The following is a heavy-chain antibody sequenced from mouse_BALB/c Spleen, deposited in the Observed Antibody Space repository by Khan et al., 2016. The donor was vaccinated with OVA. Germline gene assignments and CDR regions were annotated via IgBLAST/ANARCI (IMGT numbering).Heavy chain of an antibody. Sequence: QVQLQQSGAELVKPGASVKLSCKASGYTFTSYFMYWVKQRPGQGLEWIGEINPSNGGTNFNEKFKSKAKLTVDKSSSTAYMQLSSLTSEDSAVYYWTRGGRSSFAYWGQGTLVTVSA. CDR3: TRGGRSSFAY. J-gene: IGHJ3*01. V-gene: IGHV1S81*02. CDR2: INPSNGGT. CDR1: GYTFTSYF. D-gene: IGHD1-1*01.